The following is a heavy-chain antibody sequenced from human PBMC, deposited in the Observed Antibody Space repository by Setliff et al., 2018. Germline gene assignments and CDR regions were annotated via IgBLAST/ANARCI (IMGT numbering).Heavy chain of an antibody. Sequence: AASVKVSCKASGYIFTYYAIHWVRQAPGQRLEWMGWINAGNGNTKYSQKFQGRVTITRDTSASTAYMELSSLTSEDTAVYYCARTGYRLAHWFDPWGQGTLVTVSS. CDR2: INAGNGNT. CDR1: GYIFTYYA. CDR3: ARTGYRLAHWFDP. J-gene: IGHJ5*02. V-gene: IGHV1-3*01. D-gene: IGHD6-13*01.